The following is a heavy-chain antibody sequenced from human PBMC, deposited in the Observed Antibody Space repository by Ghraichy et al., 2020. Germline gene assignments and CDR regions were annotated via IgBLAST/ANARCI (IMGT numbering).Heavy chain of an antibody. CDR2: IRGSGENT. CDR3: AKGNGINHYNWLDP. Sequence: LSLTCAASGFTFSNYAMNWVRQAPGKGLECVSGIRGSGENTYYVDSVKGRFTISRDNSKNTLYLQMKSLRVEDTAVYYCAKGNGINHYNWLDPWGQGTLVTVSS. J-gene: IGHJ5*02. CDR1: GFTFSNYA. D-gene: IGHD2-8*01. V-gene: IGHV3-23*01.